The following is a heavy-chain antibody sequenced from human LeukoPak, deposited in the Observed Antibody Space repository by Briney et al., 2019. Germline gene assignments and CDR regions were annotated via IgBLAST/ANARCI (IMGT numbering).Heavy chain of an antibody. CDR1: GFTVSSNY. CDR2: IYSGGST. CDR3: AKGPTVTSGHFDY. J-gene: IGHJ4*02. V-gene: IGHV3-53*01. Sequence: GGSLRLSCAASGFTVSSNYMIWVRQAPGKGLEWVSVIYSGGSTYYADSVKGRFTISRDNSKNTLYLQMNSLRAEDTAVYYCAKGPTVTSGHFDYWGQGTLVTVSS. D-gene: IGHD4-11*01.